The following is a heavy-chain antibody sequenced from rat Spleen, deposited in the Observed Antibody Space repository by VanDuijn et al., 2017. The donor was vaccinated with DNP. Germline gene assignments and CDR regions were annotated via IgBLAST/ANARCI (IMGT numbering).Heavy chain of an antibody. V-gene: IGHV5-19*01. J-gene: IGHJ2*01. D-gene: IGHD1-12*03. CDR3: ATRYYDGYYHVGYFDY. Sequence: EVQLVESGGGLVQPGRSLKLSCAASGFTFSYYGMAWVRQAPKKGLEWVASISASGGSTSYRDSVKGRFTISRDNAKSTLYLQMDSLRSEDTATYYCATRYYDGYYHVGYFDYWGQGVMVTVSS. CDR2: ISASGGST. CDR1: GFTFSYYG.